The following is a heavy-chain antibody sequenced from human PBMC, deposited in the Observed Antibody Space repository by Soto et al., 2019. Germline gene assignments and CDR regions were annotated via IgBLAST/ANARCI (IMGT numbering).Heavy chain of an antibody. V-gene: IGHV4-31*03. D-gene: IGHD2-15*01. Sequence: QVQLQESGPGLVKPSQTLSLTCTVSGGSIRSDLYDWSWIRQHPEKGREWIGYIYYSGTTHYNPSLKVRVNISVDTSKNQFSRKLSSVIAADTAVYYCATGSHCSSGSQLRCWFNPWCQGTRFPISS. J-gene: IGHJ5*02. CDR3: ATGSHCSSGSQLRCWFNP. CDR2: IYYSGTT. CDR1: GGSIRSDLYD.